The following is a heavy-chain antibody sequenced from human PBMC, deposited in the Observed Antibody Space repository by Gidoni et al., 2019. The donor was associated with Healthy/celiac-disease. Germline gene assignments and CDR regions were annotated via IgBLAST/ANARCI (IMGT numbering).Heavy chain of an antibody. CDR3: ARDEVAVAGMFDY. V-gene: IGHV1-69*01. D-gene: IGHD6-19*01. J-gene: IGHJ4*02. CDR2: IIPIFGTA. CDR1: GGTFSSYA. Sequence: QVQLVQSGAEVKRPGSWVKVPGKASGGTFSSYAISWVRQAPGQGLEWMGGIIPIFGTANYAQKFQGRVTITADESTSTAYMELSSLRSEDTAVYYCARDEVAVAGMFDYWGQGTLVTVSS.